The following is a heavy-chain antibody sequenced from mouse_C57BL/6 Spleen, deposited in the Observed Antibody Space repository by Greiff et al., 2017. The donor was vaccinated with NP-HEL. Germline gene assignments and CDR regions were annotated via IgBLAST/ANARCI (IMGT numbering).Heavy chain of an antibody. CDR2: IYPRSGNT. CDR3: ARKGFITTVVATDY. Sequence: QVQLQQSGAELARPGASVKLSCKASGYTFTSYGISWVKQRTGQGLEWIGEIYPRSGNTYYNEKFKGKATLTADKSSSTAYMELLSLTSEDSAVYFCARKGFITTVVATDYWGQGTTLTVSS. J-gene: IGHJ2*01. V-gene: IGHV1-81*01. D-gene: IGHD1-1*01. CDR1: GYTFTSYG.